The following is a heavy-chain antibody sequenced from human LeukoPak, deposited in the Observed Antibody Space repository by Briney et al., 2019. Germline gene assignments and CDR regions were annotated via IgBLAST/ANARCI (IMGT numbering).Heavy chain of an antibody. Sequence: SETLSLTCTVSGGSISSDYWSWIRQPPGKGLEWIGYIYDSGRTYYNPSLKSRITISVDTSKNQFSLKLSSVTAADTAVYYCARGFYSPHYWGQGTLVSVSS. CDR1: GGSISSDY. V-gene: IGHV4-59*01. CDR3: ARGFYSPHY. J-gene: IGHJ4*02. D-gene: IGHD4-11*01. CDR2: IYDSGRT.